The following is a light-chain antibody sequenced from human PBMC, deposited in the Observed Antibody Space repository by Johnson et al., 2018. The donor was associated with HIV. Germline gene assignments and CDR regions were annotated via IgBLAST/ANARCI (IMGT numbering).Light chain of an antibody. V-gene: IGLV1-51*02. CDR1: SSNIGKNY. CDR2: ENK. J-gene: IGLJ1*01. CDR3: GTWDSSRGAWV. Sequence: QAVLTQPPSVSAAPGQMVSISCSGSSSNIGKNYVSWYQQFPGTAPKLLIHENKKRPSGIPDRFSGSKSGTSATLDITGLQTGDEADYYCGTWDSSRGAWVLGTGTKVTVL.